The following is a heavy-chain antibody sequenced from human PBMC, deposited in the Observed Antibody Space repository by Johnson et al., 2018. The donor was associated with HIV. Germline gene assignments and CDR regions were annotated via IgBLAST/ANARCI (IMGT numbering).Heavy chain of an antibody. CDR1: GFTFDDYA. CDR3: ARGSWAFDAFDI. J-gene: IGHJ3*02. V-gene: IGHV3-9*01. D-gene: IGHD1-26*01. CDR2: ISWNSGSI. Sequence: VESGGGVVQPGRSLRLSCAASGFTFDDYAMHWVRQAPGKGLEWVSGISWNSGSIGYAYSVKGRFTISRDNAKNSLYLQMNSLRAEDTAVYYCARGSWAFDAFDIWGQGTMVTVSS.